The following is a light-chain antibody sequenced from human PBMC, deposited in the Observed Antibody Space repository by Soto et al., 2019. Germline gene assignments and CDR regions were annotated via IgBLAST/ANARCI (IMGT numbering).Light chain of an antibody. CDR2: SNN. CDR1: RSNIGTNT. CDR3: AAWDDGLNGVV. J-gene: IGLJ3*02. V-gene: IGLV1-44*01. Sequence: QSVLTQPPSASGTPGQRVTISCSGSRSNIGTNTVNWYQQLPGTAPKLLIYSNNQRPSGVPDRFSGSRSGTSASLAISGLHSEDEADYYCAAWDDGLNGVVFGGGTKLTVL.